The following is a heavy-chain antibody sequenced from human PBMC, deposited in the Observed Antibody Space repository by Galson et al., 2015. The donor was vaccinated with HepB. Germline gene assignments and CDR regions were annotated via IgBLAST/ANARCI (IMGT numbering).Heavy chain of an antibody. Sequence: SLRLSCAASGFTFSSYTMNWVRQAPGKGLEWVSSISSSSSYIYYTDSVKGRFTISRDNARNSLYLQMNSLRAEDTAVYYCAPGAIVGALGGYNWFDPWGQGTLVTVSS. J-gene: IGHJ5*02. CDR2: ISSSSSYI. V-gene: IGHV3-21*01. D-gene: IGHD1-26*01. CDR3: APGAIVGALGGYNWFDP. CDR1: GFTFSSYT.